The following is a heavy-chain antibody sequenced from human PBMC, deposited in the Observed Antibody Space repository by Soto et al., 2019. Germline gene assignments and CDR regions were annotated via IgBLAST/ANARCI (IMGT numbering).Heavy chain of an antibody. CDR1: GGAFSSYA. CDR2: IIPIFGKA. D-gene: IGHD2-21*02. CDR3: ARSIVVVTALDY. J-gene: IGHJ4*02. Sequence: SVKVSCKASGGAFSSYAISWVRQAPGQGLEWMGGIIPIFGKAKYAQKFQGRVTITADKSASTAYMELSSLRSEDTAVYYCARSIVVVTALDYWGQGTLVTVSS. V-gene: IGHV1-69*06.